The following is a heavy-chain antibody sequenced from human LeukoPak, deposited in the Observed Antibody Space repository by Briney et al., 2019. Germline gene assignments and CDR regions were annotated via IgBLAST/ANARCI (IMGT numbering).Heavy chain of an antibody. J-gene: IGHJ4*02. D-gene: IGHD6-19*01. CDR2: ISGSGGSI. CDR1: GFTFSSYA. CDR3: AKGSGYSSGWYGGHFDY. V-gene: IGHV3-23*01. Sequence: GGSLRLSCAASGFTFSSYAMSWVRQAPGKGLEWVSAISGSGGSIYYADSVKGRFTLSRDNSKNTLYLQMNSLRAEDTAVYYCAKGSGYSSGWYGGHFDYWGQGTLVTVSS.